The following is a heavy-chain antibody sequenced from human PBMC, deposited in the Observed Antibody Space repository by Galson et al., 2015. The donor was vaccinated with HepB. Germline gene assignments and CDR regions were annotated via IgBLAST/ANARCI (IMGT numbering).Heavy chain of an antibody. CDR3: ARGGYSYGSGRNYYYYGMDV. D-gene: IGHD5-18*01. J-gene: IGHJ6*02. Sequence: SLRLSCAASGFTVSSNYMSWVRQAPGKGLEWVSVIYSGGSTYYADSVKGRFTMSRDNSKNTLYLQMNSLRAEDTAVYYCARGGYSYGSGRNYYYYGMDVWGQGTTVTVSS. V-gene: IGHV3-53*01. CDR1: GFTVSSNY. CDR2: IYSGGST.